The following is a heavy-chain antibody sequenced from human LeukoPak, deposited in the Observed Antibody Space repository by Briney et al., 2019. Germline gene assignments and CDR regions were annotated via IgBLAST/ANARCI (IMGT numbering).Heavy chain of an antibody. J-gene: IGHJ4*02. CDR3: AREGVAGYFDY. CDR1: GGSISSGGYY. Sequence: SETLSLTCTVSGGSISSGGYYWSWIRQHPGKGLEWIGYIYYSGSTYYNPSLKSRVTISVDTSKNQFSLKLSSVTAADTAVYYCAREGVAGYFDYWGQGTLITVSS. CDR2: IYYSGST. D-gene: IGHD6-19*01. V-gene: IGHV4-31*03.